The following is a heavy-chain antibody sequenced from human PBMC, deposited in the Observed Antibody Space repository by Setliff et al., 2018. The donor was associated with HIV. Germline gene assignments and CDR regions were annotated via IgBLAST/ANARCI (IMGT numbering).Heavy chain of an antibody. CDR2: ISHSSSKI. D-gene: IGHD2-21*02. J-gene: IGHJ3*02. CDR3: ASRGVLTPSDAFDI. CDR1: GFTFSSYA. Sequence: GSLRLSCAASGFTFSSYAMNWVRRAPGKGLEWLASISHSSSKIFYADSVRGRFYISRDNAENSLFLEMTSLRVDDTAVYSCASRGVLTPSDAFDIWGRGTMVTVSS. V-gene: IGHV3-21*06.